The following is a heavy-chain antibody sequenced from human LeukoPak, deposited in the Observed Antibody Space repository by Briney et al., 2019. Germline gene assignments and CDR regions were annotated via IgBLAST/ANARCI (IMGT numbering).Heavy chain of an antibody. CDR3: ARGYYDSSGYPKGAYYYYYMDV. Sequence: SETLSLTCTVSGGSISRYYWSWIRQPPGKGLEWIGYIYYSGSTNYNPSLKSRVTISVDTSKNQFSLKLSSVTAADTAVYYCARGYYDSSGYPKGAYYYYYMDVWGKGTTVTISS. J-gene: IGHJ6*03. CDR2: IYYSGST. CDR1: GGSISRYY. V-gene: IGHV4-59*01. D-gene: IGHD3-22*01.